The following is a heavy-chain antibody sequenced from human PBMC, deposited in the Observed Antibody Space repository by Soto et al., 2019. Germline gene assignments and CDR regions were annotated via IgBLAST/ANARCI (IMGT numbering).Heavy chain of an antibody. CDR3: ARGTAMGITLVRGVISYYYYYGMDV. CDR1: GFTFSSYW. CDR2: IKQDGSEK. J-gene: IGHJ6*02. D-gene: IGHD3-10*01. V-gene: IGHV3-7*04. Sequence: GGSLRLSCAASGFTFSSYWMSWVRQAPGKGLEWVANIKQDGSEKYYVDSVKGRFTISRDNAKNSLYLQMNSLRAEDTAVYYCARGTAMGITLVRGVISYYYYYGMDVWGQGTTVTVSS.